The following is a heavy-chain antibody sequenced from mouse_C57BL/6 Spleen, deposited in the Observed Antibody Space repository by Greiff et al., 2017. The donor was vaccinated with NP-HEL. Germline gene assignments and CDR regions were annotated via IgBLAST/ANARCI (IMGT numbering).Heavy chain of an antibody. J-gene: IGHJ1*03. CDR2: IDPETGGT. Sequence: VQLQQSGAELVRPGASVTLSCKASGYTFTDYEMHWVKQTPVHGLEWIGAIDPETGGTAYNQKFKGTAILTADKSSSTAYMELRSLTSEDSAVYYCTRRSTMITTGYWYFDVWGTGTTVTVSS. D-gene: IGHD2-4*01. V-gene: IGHV1-15*01. CDR1: GYTFTDYE. CDR3: TRRSTMITTGYWYFDV.